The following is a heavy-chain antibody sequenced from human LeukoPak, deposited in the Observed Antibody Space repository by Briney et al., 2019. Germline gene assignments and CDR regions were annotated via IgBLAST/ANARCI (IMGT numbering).Heavy chain of an antibody. Sequence: GGSLRLSCAASGFTFSSYAMSWVRQAPGEGLEWVSAISGSGGSTYYADSVKGRFTISRDNSKNTLYLQMNSLRAEDTAVYYCAKDGGRGRIFLLYSSGWYDYWGQGTLVTVSS. CDR3: AKDGGRGRIFLLYSSGWYDY. CDR1: GFTFSSYA. CDR2: ISGSGGST. J-gene: IGHJ4*02. D-gene: IGHD6-19*01. V-gene: IGHV3-23*01.